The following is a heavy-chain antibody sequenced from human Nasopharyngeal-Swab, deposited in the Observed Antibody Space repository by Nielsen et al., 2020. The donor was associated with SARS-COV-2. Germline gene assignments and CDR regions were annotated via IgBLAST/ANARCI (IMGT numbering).Heavy chain of an antibody. Sequence: GESLKISCAASGFTFSSYSMNWVRQAPGKGLEWVSSISSSSSYIYYAYSVKGRFTISRDNAKNSLYLQMNSLRAEDTAVYYCARSLRGSSLHYWGQGTLVTVSS. CDR2: ISSSSSYI. J-gene: IGHJ4*02. CDR3: ARSLRGSSLHY. D-gene: IGHD6-6*01. CDR1: GFTFSSYS. V-gene: IGHV3-21*01.